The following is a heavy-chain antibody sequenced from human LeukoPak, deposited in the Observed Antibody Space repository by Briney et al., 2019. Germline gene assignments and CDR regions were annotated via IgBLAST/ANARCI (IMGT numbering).Heavy chain of an antibody. CDR2: IYSGGST. D-gene: IGHD3-16*02. CDR3: ARSSREEGWRDYVWGSYRIDAFDI. Sequence: PGGSLRLSCAASGFTVSSNYMSWVRQAPGKGLEWVSVIYSGGSTYYADSVKGRFTISRDNSKNTLYLQMNSLRAEDTAVYYCARSSREEGWRDYVWGSYRIDAFDIWGQGTMVTVSS. V-gene: IGHV3-53*01. J-gene: IGHJ3*02. CDR1: GFTVSSNY.